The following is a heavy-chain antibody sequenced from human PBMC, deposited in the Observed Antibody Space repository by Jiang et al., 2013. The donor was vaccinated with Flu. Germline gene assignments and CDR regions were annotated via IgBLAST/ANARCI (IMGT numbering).Heavy chain of an antibody. V-gene: IGHV4-4*07. CDR1: GGSISSYY. CDR2: IYTSGST. J-gene: IGHJ4*02. CDR3: ARVGEDVDTAMVMPYYFDY. D-gene: IGHD5-18*01. Sequence: GSGLVKPSETLSLTCTVSGGSISSYYWSWIRQPAGKGLEWIGRIYTSGSTNYNPSLKSRVTMSVDTSKNQFSLKLSSVTAADTAVYYCARVGEDVDTAMVMPYYFDYWGQGTLVTVSS.